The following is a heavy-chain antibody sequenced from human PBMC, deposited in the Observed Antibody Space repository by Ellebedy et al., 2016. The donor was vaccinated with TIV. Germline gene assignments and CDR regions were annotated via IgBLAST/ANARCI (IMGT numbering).Heavy chain of an antibody. CDR3: ASGVEASTI. CDR1: YDSISSYY. Sequence: MPSETLSLTCTVSYDSISSYYWSWIRQPPGKGLEWIGYIYYSGSTNYNPSLKSRVTISVDTSKNQFSLKLSSVTAADTAVYYCASGVEASTIWGQGTMVTVSS. D-gene: IGHD2-2*01. CDR2: IYYSGST. V-gene: IGHV4-59*08. J-gene: IGHJ3*02.